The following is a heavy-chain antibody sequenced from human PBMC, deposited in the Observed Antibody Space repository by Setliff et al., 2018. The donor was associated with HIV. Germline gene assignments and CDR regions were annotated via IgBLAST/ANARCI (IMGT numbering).Heavy chain of an antibody. CDR3: ARSTPSVGYISEH. CDR2: INHSGST. J-gene: IGHJ4*02. V-gene: IGHV4-34*01. Sequence: PSETLSLTCAVYGGSFSGYYWSWIRQPPGKGLEWIGEINHSGSTNYNPSLKSRVTISVDTSKNQFSLKLNSVTAADAAVYYCARSTPSVGYISEHWGQGTLVTVSS. D-gene: IGHD5-12*01. CDR1: GGSFSGYY.